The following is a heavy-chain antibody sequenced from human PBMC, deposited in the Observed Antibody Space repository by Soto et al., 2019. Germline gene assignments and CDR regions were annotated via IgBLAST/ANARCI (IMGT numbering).Heavy chain of an antibody. CDR1: GGSFSGYY. D-gene: IGHD6-13*01. J-gene: IGHJ4*02. Sequence: QVQLQQWGAGLLKPSETLSLTCAVSGGSFSGYYWSWIRQTPGKGLEWIGEINHSGFTEYNPSLTSPVTRSVDTSKNHFSLKLTSVTDADTAVYYCARVPFSTSSWSNPRYFDSWGQGTLVTVSS. CDR3: ARVPFSTSSWSNPRYFDS. CDR2: INHSGFT. V-gene: IGHV4-34*01.